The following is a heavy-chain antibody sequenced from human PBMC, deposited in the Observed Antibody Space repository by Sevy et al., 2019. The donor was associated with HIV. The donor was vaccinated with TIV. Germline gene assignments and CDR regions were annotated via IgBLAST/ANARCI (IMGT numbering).Heavy chain of an antibody. Sequence: ASVKVSCKASGYTFNNFGISWVRQAPGQGLEWMGWINPHNGNTKYAQKLQDRVTMTTDTSTSTAYMELRSLRSDDMAVYYCAREGTLITMLLWGQGTLVTVSS. CDR2: INPHNGNT. D-gene: IGHD3-10*02. V-gene: IGHV1-18*03. CDR1: GYTFNNFG. CDR3: AREGTLITMLL. J-gene: IGHJ4*02.